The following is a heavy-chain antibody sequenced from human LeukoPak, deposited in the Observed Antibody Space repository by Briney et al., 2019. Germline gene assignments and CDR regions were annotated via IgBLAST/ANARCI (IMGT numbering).Heavy chain of an antibody. CDR3: AKDARRTNGWYFFDY. CDR2: ISDSGSIT. Sequence: GGSLRLSCVVSGFTFSSSWMTWVRQAPGKGLEWVSVISDSGSITYYADSVKGRFTISRDNSKNTLFLQMNSLGAEDTAVYYCAKDARRTNGWYFFDYWGQGTLVTVSS. J-gene: IGHJ4*02. V-gene: IGHV3-23*01. D-gene: IGHD6-19*01. CDR1: GFTFSSSW.